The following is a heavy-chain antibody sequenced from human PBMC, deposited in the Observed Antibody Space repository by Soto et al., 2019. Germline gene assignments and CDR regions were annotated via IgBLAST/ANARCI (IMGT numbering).Heavy chain of an antibody. Sequence: EVQLVESGGGLVKPGGSLRLSCAASGFTFSSYSMNWVRQAPGKGLEWVSSISSSSSYIYYADSVKGRFTISRDNAKNSLYLQMNSLRAEDTAVYYCARLCSSSWYMGYFDYWGQGTLVTVSS. V-gene: IGHV3-21*01. J-gene: IGHJ4*02. CDR2: ISSSSSYI. CDR3: ARLCSSSWYMGYFDY. CDR1: GFTFSSYS. D-gene: IGHD6-13*01.